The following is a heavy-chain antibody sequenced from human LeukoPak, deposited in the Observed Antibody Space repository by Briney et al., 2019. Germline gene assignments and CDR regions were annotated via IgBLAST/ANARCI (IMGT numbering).Heavy chain of an antibody. J-gene: IGHJ5*02. CDR3: AAPVDYGSGSYLS. Sequence: PSETLSLTSTVSGGSISSGDYYWSWIRQPPGKGLEWIGYIYYSGSTYYNPSLKSRVTISVDTSKNQSSLKLSSVTAADTAVYYCAAPVDYGSGSYLSWGQGTLVTVSS. D-gene: IGHD3-10*01. CDR1: GGSISSGDYY. CDR2: IYYSGST. V-gene: IGHV4-30-4*01.